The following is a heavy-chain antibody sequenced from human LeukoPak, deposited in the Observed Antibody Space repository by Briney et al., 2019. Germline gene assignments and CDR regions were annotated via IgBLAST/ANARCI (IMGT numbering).Heavy chain of an antibody. Sequence: ASVKVSCKASGYTFTGYYMHWVRQAPGQGFEWMRWINPNSGGTNYAQKFQGRVTMTRDTSISTAHMELSRLRSDDTAVYYCARANPLYCSSTTCLFDYWGQGTLVTVSS. J-gene: IGHJ4*02. CDR2: INPNSGGT. D-gene: IGHD2-2*01. CDR1: GYTFTGYY. V-gene: IGHV1-2*02. CDR3: ARANPLYCSSTTCLFDY.